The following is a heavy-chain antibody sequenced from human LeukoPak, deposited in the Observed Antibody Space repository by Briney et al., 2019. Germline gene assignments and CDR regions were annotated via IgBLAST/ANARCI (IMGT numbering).Heavy chain of an antibody. CDR2: IKQDGGSK. D-gene: IGHD3-9*01. V-gene: IGHV3-7*03. J-gene: IGHJ4*02. CDR1: GFSFSSYW. Sequence: GGSLRLSCVASGFSFSSYWMSWVRQAPGKGLEFVTNIKQDGGSKNYVDSVKGRFTISRDNAENSLYLQMNSLRAEDTAVYYCARAVDDTLHKYYFDYWGQGTLVTVSS. CDR3: ARAVDDTLHKYYFDY.